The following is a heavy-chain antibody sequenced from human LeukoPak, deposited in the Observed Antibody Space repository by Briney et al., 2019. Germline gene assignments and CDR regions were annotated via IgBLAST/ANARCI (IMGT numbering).Heavy chain of an antibody. CDR3: ARGVGHRGQEHSYVYYFDY. Sequence: ASVKVSCKASGYTFTTHYMHWVRQAPGQGLEWMGFINPSGTTTNYAQKFRGRVTMTRDLSTSTDYMELSSLRSDDTAVYYCARGVGHRGQEHSYVYYFDYWGQGPLVTVSS. J-gene: IGHJ4*02. CDR1: GYTFTTHY. V-gene: IGHV1-46*01. CDR2: INPSGTTT. D-gene: IGHD5-18*01.